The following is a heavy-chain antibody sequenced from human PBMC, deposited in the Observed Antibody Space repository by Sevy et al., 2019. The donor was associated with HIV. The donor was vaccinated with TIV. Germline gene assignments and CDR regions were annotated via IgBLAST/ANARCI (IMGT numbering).Heavy chain of an antibody. CDR2: ISHDGSLK. CDR1: GFIFTNYG. Sequence: GGSLRLSCAASGFIFTNYGMHWVRQAPGKGLEWVAVISHDGSLKYYADSVRGQVTISRDSSKNTVSLQMNSLRLEDTAVYYCAKGSRATGSAFDIWGQGTMVTVSS. J-gene: IGHJ3*02. V-gene: IGHV3-30*18. CDR3: AKGSRATGSAFDI. D-gene: IGHD2-15*01.